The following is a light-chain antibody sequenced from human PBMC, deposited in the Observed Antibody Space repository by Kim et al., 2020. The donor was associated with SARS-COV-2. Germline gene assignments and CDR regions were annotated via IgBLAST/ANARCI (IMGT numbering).Light chain of an antibody. V-gene: IGKV1-9*01. J-gene: IGKJ2*01. Sequence: SASLGDRVTITCRASQGISTYLAWYQQKPGKAPKLLIYTASTLQSGVPSRFSGSGSGTDFTPTISSLQPEDFATYYCQHLNNYPPTFGQGTKLEIK. CDR2: TAS. CDR3: QHLNNYPPT. CDR1: QGISTY.